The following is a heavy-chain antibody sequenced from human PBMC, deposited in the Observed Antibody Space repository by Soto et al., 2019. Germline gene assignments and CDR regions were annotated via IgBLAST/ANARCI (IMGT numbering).Heavy chain of an antibody. V-gene: IGHV5-51*01. J-gene: IGHJ6*02. Sequence: GESVKISCKGSGYTFTDYWIGWVRQLPGKGLEWMGIIYPGDSDTRYSPSFQGHVTITVDKSTSTAYLQWNTLKASDTTMYYCPSRLSGPNEEYNAYYFYGLDVWGRGTKVTSP. CDR3: PSRLSGPNEEYNAYYFYGLDV. CDR2: IYPGDSDT. D-gene: IGHD1-1*01. CDR1: GYTFTDYW.